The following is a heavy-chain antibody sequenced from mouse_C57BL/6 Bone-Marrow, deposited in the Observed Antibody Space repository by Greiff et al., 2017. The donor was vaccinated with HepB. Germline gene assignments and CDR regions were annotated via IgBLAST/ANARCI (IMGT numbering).Heavy chain of an antibody. CDR2: IYPGSGNT. V-gene: IGHV1-76*01. CDR3: ASSSYYSNYFDY. CDR1: GYTFTDYY. Sequence: VKLQESGAELVRPGASVKLSCKASGYTFTDYYINWVKQRPGQGLEWIARIYPGSGNTYYNEKFKGKATLTAEKSSSTAYMQLSSLTSEDSAVYFCASSSYYSNYFDYWGQGTTLTVSS. D-gene: IGHD2-5*01. J-gene: IGHJ2*01.